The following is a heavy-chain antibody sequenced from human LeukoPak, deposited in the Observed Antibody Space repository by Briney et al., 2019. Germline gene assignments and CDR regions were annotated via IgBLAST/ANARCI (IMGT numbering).Heavy chain of an antibody. J-gene: IGHJ5*02. CDR1: GGSFSPYY. V-gene: IGHV4-34*01. CDR2: INHSGST. CDR3: ARHTGDYYDSSGYYYAGWFDP. Sequence: PSETLSLTCAVYGGSFSPYYWSWIRQPPGKGLEWIGEINHSGSTNYNPSLKSRVTISVDTSKNQFSLRLSSVTAADTAVYYCARHTGDYYDSSGYYYAGWFDPWGQGTLVTVSS. D-gene: IGHD3-22*01.